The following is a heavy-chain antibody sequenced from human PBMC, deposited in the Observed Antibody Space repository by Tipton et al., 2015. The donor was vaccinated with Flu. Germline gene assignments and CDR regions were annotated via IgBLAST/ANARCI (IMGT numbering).Heavy chain of an antibody. V-gene: IGHV4-61*02. J-gene: IGHJ4*02. CDR1: GDSISTGSLY. D-gene: IGHD3-10*01. CDR3: ARRGYGSYAPIDY. Sequence: TLSLTCNVSGDSISTGSLYWNWIRQPAGKALEWIGRIYTTGSTTYNPSLKSRVTISLDTSKNQFSLKLSSVTAADTAVYYCARRGYGSYAPIDYWGQGTLVSVSS. CDR2: IYTTGST.